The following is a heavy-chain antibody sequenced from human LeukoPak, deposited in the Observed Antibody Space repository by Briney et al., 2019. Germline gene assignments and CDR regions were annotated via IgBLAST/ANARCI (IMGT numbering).Heavy chain of an antibody. CDR2: ISFDGSNE. J-gene: IGHJ4*02. CDR1: GFTFSSYA. CDR3: ARVSLYYGSGTYYPPDY. V-gene: IGHV3-30*04. Sequence: GSLRLSCAASGFTFSSYAMHWVRQAPGKGLEWVAAISFDGSNEYYADSVKGRFTISRDNAKNSLYLQMNSLRAEDTAVYYCARVSLYYGSGTYYPPDYWGQGTLVTVSS. D-gene: IGHD3-10*01.